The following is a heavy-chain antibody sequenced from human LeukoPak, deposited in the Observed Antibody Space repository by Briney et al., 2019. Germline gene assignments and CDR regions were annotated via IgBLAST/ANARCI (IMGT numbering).Heavy chain of an antibody. J-gene: IGHJ5*01. D-gene: IGHD3-3*01. CDR1: GDSITNSGWS. V-gene: IGHV4-39*02. CDR2: LPYDENVADRGIP. Sequence: PSETLSLTCFVSGDSITNSGWSWGWVRQPPGKGLEWIGTLPYDENVADRGIPSYNPSLTRRVTISADTSKNHLSLTVNSVTAADTASYYCARLTLTGVGGRGWFDSWGQGALVIVSS. CDR3: ARLTLTGVGGRGWFDS.